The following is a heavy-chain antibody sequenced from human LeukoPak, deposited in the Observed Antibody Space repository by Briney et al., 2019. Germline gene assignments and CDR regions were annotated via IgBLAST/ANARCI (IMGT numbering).Heavy chain of an antibody. Sequence: PGGSLRLSCAASGFIFSNYGMHWVRQAPGKGLEWVTFIRYDESNKFYADSVKGRFTISRDNSKNTRFLQMNSLRAEDTAVYYCATMQWLEGVDWFDPWGQGTLVTVSS. J-gene: IGHJ5*02. V-gene: IGHV3-30*02. D-gene: IGHD6-19*01. CDR3: ATMQWLEGVDWFDP. CDR1: GFIFSNYG. CDR2: IRYDESNK.